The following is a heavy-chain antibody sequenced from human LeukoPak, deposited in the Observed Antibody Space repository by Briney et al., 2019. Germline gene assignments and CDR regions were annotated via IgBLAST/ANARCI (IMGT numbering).Heavy chain of an antibody. D-gene: IGHD6-13*01. CDR2: IYYSGST. CDR3: ARGRGEQQLVRLKLGLNMDV. Sequence: PSETLSLTCTVSGGSISSYYWSWIRQPPGKGLEWIGYIYYSGSTNYNPSLKSRVTISVDTSKNQFSLKLSSVTAADTAVYYCARGRGEQQLVRLKLGLNMDVWGKGTTVTVSS. V-gene: IGHV4-59*12. J-gene: IGHJ6*03. CDR1: GGSISSYY.